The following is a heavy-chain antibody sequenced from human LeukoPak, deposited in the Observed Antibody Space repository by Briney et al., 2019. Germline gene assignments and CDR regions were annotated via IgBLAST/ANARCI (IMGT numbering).Heavy chain of an antibody. CDR3: ARVVVVAAGHDY. V-gene: IGHV4-34*01. CDR2: INHSGST. J-gene: IGHJ4*02. Sequence: KPSGTLSHTSVEHGGSFSGYYWGWIRQPPGKGLEWIGEINHSGSTNYNPSLKSRVTISVDTSKNQFSLKLSSVTAADTAVYYCARVVVVAAGHDYWGQGTLVTVSS. CDR1: GGSFSGYY. D-gene: IGHD2-15*01.